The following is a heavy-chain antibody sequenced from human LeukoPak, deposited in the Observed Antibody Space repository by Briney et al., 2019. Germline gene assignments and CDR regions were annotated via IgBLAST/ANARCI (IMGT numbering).Heavy chain of an antibody. CDR1: GGSISSNYYY. J-gene: IGHJ4*02. D-gene: IGHD2-15*01. Sequence: SETLSLTCTVSGGSISSNYYYWGWIRQPPGKGLEWIGSIYYSGHTYYNPSLKSRVTISVDTSNNQFSLKLSSVTAADTAIYYCASEYCSGDSCEGGHFDYWGQGTLVTVSS. CDR3: ASEYCSGDSCEGGHFDY. V-gene: IGHV4-39*07. CDR2: IYYSGHT.